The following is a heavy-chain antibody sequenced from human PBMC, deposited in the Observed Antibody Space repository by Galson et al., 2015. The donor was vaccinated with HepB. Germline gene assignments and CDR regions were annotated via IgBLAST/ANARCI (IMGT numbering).Heavy chain of an antibody. V-gene: IGHV3-30*18. CDR1: GFTFSAHG. J-gene: IGHJ4*02. CDR2: ISFDGSNK. Sequence: ALRLSCAASGFTFSAHGMHWVRQAPGKGLEWGAVISFDGSNKFYADSVKGRFTISRDNFNNMLYLQMSSLRAEDTAVYYCAKDPDSYGAFDYRGQGTLVTVSS. CDR3: AKDPDSYGAFDY. D-gene: IGHD5-18*01.